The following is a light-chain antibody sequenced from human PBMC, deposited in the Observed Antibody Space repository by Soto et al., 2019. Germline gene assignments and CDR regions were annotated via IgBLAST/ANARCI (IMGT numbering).Light chain of an antibody. J-gene: IGKJ5*01. CDR1: QGVQNR. V-gene: IGKV1-13*02. CDR3: RQFNSYPIT. CDR2: NVS. Sequence: AMQLTQSPSSLSASVGDTVTITCRASQGVQNRLTWYQQKPGKPPKLLISNVSDLENGVPSRFSGSGSGTDFTLTINCLQPGDFATYYCRQFNSYPITFGQGTRLEIK.